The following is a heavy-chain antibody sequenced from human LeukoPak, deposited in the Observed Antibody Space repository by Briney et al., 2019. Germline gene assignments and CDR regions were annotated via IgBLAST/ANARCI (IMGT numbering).Heavy chain of an antibody. CDR1: GCTFSSYA. D-gene: IGHD3-22*01. V-gene: IGHV1-69*13. Sequence: SVKVSCKASGCTFSSYAISWVRQAPGQGLEWMGGIIPIFGTANYAQKFQGRVTITADESTSTAYMELSSLRSEDTAVYYCALNLYYYDSSGFAFDIWGQGTMVTVSS. CDR2: IIPIFGTA. J-gene: IGHJ3*02. CDR3: ALNLYYYDSSGFAFDI.